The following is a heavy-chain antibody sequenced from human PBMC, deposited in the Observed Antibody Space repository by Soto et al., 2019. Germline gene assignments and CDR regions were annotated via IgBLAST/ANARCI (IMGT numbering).Heavy chain of an antibody. J-gene: IGHJ6*02. CDR2: TRNKANSYTT. CDR3: ARSGYSSGWYVHYGMDV. CDR1: GFTFSDHY. V-gene: IGHV3-72*01. Sequence: GGSLRLSCAASGFTFSDHYMDWVRQAPGKGLEWVGRTRNKANSYTTEYAASVKGRFTISRDDSKNSLYLQMKSLKTEDTAVYYCARSGYSSGWYVHYGMDVWGQGTTVTVSS. D-gene: IGHD6-19*01.